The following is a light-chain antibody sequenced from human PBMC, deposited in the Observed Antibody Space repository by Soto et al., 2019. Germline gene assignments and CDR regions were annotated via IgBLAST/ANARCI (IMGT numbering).Light chain of an antibody. Sequence: DTQMTQSPSSLSASVGDRVTITCRASQGINNYLGWYQQKPGKVPKLLIYAASTLQSVVPSRFSGSGSGTDFTLTISSRLPEDVATYYCQKYNSAPRTFGQGTTVEIK. J-gene: IGKJ1*01. CDR1: QGINNY. V-gene: IGKV1-27*01. CDR3: QKYNSAPRT. CDR2: AAS.